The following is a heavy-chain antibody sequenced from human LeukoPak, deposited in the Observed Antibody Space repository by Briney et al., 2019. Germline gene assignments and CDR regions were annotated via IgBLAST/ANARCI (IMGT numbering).Heavy chain of an antibody. CDR3: ATDLG. Sequence: PAGSLRLSCAASGFTFTSYWMHWVRQPPGKGLVWVSRVEHDGSRTAYADSVTGRFTISRDNARNMVYLQMNSLRAEDTAVYYCATDLGWGQGTLVTVSS. CDR1: GFTFTSYW. J-gene: IGHJ4*02. V-gene: IGHV3-74*01. CDR2: VEHDGSRT. D-gene: IGHD4-17*01.